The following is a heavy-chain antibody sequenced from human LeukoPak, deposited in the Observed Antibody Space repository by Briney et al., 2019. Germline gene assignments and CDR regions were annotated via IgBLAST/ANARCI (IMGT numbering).Heavy chain of an antibody. D-gene: IGHD3-10*01. J-gene: IGHJ4*02. Sequence: GASVKVSCKASGYTFTSYDINWVRQATGQGLEWMGWMNPNSGNTGYAQKFQGRVTMTRNTSISTAYMELSSLRSEDTAVYYCASIWWDYYGSGTPNYYFDYWGQGTLVTVSS. CDR2: MNPNSGNT. V-gene: IGHV1-8*01. CDR3: ASIWWDYYGSGTPNYYFDY. CDR1: GYTFTSYD.